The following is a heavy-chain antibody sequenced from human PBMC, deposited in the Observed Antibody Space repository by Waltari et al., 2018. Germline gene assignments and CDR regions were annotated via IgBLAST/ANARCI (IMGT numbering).Heavy chain of an antibody. J-gene: IGHJ5*02. V-gene: IGHV1-24*01. CDR3: ASLGYCSSTSCNWFDP. CDR2: FDPEDGET. Sequence: QVQLVQSGAEVKKPGASVKVSCKVSGYTLTELPMHWVRQAPGKGLEWMGGFDPEDGETIYAQKFQGRVTMTEETSTDTAYMELSSLRSEDTAVYYCASLGYCSSTSCNWFDPWGQGTLVTVSS. CDR1: GYTLTELP. D-gene: IGHD2-2*01.